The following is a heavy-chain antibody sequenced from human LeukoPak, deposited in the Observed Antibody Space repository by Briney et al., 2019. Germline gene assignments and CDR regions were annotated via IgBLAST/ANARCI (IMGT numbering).Heavy chain of an antibody. Sequence: GGSLRLSCAASRFSFSAYPMGWVRRAPGRGLEWVSGISAGGDLTFHADPVKGRFTISRDNSKNMLYLQMNSLRADDTAEYYCAKSLLTTASGTGRAFDLWGQGTMVTVSS. D-gene: IGHD1-26*01. J-gene: IGHJ3*01. CDR3: AKSLLTTASGTGRAFDL. CDR1: RFSFSAYP. V-gene: IGHV3-23*01. CDR2: ISAGGDLT.